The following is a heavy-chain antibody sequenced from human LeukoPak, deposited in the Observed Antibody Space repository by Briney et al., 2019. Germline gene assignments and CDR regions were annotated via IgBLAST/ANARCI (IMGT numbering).Heavy chain of an antibody. CDR3: ARGLPEVSYYDILTGYYSPWYYYYMDV. CDR2: IYYSGST. D-gene: IGHD3-9*01. J-gene: IGHJ6*03. Sequence: SETLSLTCTVSGGSISSHYWSWIRQPPGKGLEWIGYIYYSGSTNYNPSLKSRVTISVDTSKNQFSLKLSSVTAADTAVYYCARGLPEVSYYDILTGYYSPWYYYYMDVWGKGTTVTVSS. CDR1: GGSISSHY. V-gene: IGHV4-59*11.